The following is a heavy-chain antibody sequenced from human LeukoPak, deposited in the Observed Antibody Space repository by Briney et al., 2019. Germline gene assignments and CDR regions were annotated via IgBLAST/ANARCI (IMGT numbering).Heavy chain of an antibody. V-gene: IGHV3-48*02. CDR1: GFTFSSYY. CDR3: ARDQFYAFDI. Sequence: PGGSLRLSCAGSGFTFSSYYMIWVRQAPGKGLEWVSYISRSSSTIYYADSVKGRLTISRDNAKNSLYLQMNSLRDEDTAVYYCARDQFYAFDIWGQGTMVTVSS. CDR2: ISRSSSTI. J-gene: IGHJ3*02.